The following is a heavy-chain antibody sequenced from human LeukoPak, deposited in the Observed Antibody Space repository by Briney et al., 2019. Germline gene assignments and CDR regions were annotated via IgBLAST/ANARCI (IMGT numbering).Heavy chain of an antibody. J-gene: IGHJ4*02. CDR2: IKQDGSEK. Sequence: GGSLRLSCAASGFTFSSYWMSWVRHAPGKGLEWVANIKQDGSEKYYVDSMKGRFTISRDNAKNSLYLQMNSLRAEDTAVYYCARGKYYYDSTGYYPGGDYWGQGTLVTVSS. CDR1: GFTFSSYW. D-gene: IGHD3-22*01. CDR3: ARGKYYYDSTGYYPGGDY. V-gene: IGHV3-7*01.